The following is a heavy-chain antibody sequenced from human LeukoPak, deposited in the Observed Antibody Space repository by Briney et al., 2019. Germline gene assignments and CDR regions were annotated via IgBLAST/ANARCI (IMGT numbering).Heavy chain of an antibody. J-gene: IGHJ4*02. V-gene: IGHV1-2*02. CDR3: ARDPTPTYESGAYYGVD. CDR1: GYTFTGYY. D-gene: IGHD3-22*01. CDR2: INPNSGGT. Sequence: ASVKVSCKASGYTFTGYYLHWVRQAPGQGLEWMGWINPNSGGTNYAQKFQGRVTMPRDTSITTAYMELSGLRSDDTAVHYCARDPTPTYESGAYYGVDWGRGTLVTVSS.